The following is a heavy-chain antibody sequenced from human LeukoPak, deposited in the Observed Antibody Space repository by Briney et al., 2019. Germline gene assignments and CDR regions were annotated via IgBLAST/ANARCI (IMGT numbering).Heavy chain of an antibody. J-gene: IGHJ4*02. D-gene: IGHD6-19*01. CDR3: AKGSIAVAVRYYFDY. Sequence: PGGSLRLSCAASGFTFSSYAISWVRQAPGKGLEWVSAISGSGGSTYYADSVKGRFTISRDNSKNTLYLQMNSLRAEDTAVYYCAKGSIAVAVRYYFDYWGQGTLVTVSS. CDR1: GFTFSSYA. V-gene: IGHV3-23*01. CDR2: ISGSGGST.